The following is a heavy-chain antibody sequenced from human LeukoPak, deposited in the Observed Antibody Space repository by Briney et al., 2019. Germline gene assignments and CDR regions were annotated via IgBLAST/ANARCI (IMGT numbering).Heavy chain of an antibody. V-gene: IGHV3-30*03. CDR1: GFIFSGFG. CDR3: TRDNYYDTSDKPLTAFDI. J-gene: IGHJ3*02. CDR2: ISYDGSNK. D-gene: IGHD3-22*01. Sequence: PGGSLRLSCAASGFIFSGFGIHWVRQAPGKGLEWVAVISYDGSNKYYADSVQGRFSISRDNSKNTLYLQMNSLRAEDTALYYCTRDNYYDTSDKPLTAFDIWGQGTMVTVSS.